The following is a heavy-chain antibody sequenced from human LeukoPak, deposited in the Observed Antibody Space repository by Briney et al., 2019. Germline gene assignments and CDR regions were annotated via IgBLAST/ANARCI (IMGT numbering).Heavy chain of an antibody. D-gene: IGHD3-3*01. CDR2: IYHSGST. Sequence: SETLSLTCAVSGYSISSGCYWGWIRQPPGKGLEWIGSIYHSGSTYYNPSLKSRVTISVDTSKNQFSLKLSSVTAADTAVYYCARQDITIFGVVITAHFDYWGQGTLVTVSS. CDR3: ARQDITIFGVVITAHFDY. V-gene: IGHV4-38-2*01. CDR1: GYSISSGCY. J-gene: IGHJ4*02.